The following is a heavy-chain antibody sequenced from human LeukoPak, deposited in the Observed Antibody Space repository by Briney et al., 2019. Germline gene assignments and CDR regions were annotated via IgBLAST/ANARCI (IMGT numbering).Heavy chain of an antibody. CDR3: ASILGPLRHPAGYSGYNLWYGMDV. D-gene: IGHD5-12*01. J-gene: IGHJ6*02. Sequence: SVKVSCKASGGTFSSYAISWVRQAPGQGLEWMGRIIPILGIANYAQKFQGRVTITADKSTSTAYMELSSLRSEDTAVYYCASILGPLRHPAGYSGYNLWYGMDVWGQGTTVTVSS. CDR1: GGTFSSYA. V-gene: IGHV1-69*04. CDR2: IIPILGIA.